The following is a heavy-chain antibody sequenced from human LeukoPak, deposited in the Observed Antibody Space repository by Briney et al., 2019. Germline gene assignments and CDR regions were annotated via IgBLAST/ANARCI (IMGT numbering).Heavy chain of an antibody. V-gene: IGHV3-48*04. CDR1: GFTFSSYA. CDR3: ARDALYYYDSSGLLHAFDI. D-gene: IGHD3-22*01. CDR2: ISSSGSTI. J-gene: IGHJ3*02. Sequence: GGSLRLSCAASGFTFSSYAMSWVRQAPGKGLEWVSYISSSGSTIYYADSVKGRFTISRDNAKNSLYLQMNSLRAEDTAVYYCARDALYYYDSSGLLHAFDIWGQGTMVTVSS.